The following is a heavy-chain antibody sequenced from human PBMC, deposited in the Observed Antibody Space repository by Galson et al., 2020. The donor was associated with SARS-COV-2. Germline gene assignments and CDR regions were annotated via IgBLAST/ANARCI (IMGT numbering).Heavy chain of an antibody. J-gene: IGHJ5*02. V-gene: IGHV1-69*05. D-gene: IGHD3-22*01. Sequence: SVQVSCQACGGTFSNYAISWVRQAPGQGLAWMGGIIPFLGTPNYAQKFQDRVTITTDESTSTAYMELNSRKSDDTAVYYCARGHAHYDNSGERTGWCDPWCQGSLGTVSS. CDR1: GGTFSNYA. CDR2: IIPFLGTP. CDR3: ARGHAHYDNSGERTGWCDP.